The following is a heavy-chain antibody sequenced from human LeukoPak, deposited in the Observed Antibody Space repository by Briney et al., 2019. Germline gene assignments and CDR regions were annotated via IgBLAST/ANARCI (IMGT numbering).Heavy chain of an antibody. J-gene: IGHJ3*02. D-gene: IGHD2-21*01. CDR2: ISYDGSNK. CDR3: ASLIVVVLDDAFDI. Sequence: GRSLRLSCAASGFTFSSYAMHWVRQAPGKGLEWVAVISYDGSNKYYADSVKGRFTISRDNSKSTLYLQMNSLRAEDTAVYYCASLIVVVLDDAFDIWGQGTMVTVSS. CDR1: GFTFSSYA. V-gene: IGHV3-30*04.